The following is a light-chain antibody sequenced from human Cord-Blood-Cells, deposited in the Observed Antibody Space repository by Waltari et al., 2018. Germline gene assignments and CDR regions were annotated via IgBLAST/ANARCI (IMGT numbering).Light chain of an antibody. CDR3: SSYTSSSTRV. V-gene: IGLV2-14*01. Sequence: QSALTQPASVSGSPGQSITISCTGTSSDVGGYNYVSWYQQHPGKAPKLMIYDVSKRPSGVSSRVSGSKSGNTASLTSSGLQAEDEADYYCSSYTSSSTRVFGGGTKLTVL. CDR2: DVS. CDR1: SSDVGGYNY. J-gene: IGLJ3*02.